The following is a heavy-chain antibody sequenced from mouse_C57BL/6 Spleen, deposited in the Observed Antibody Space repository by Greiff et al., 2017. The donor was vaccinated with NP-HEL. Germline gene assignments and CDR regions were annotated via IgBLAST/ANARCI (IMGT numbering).Heavy chain of an antibody. Sequence: VQLQQSGAELVRPGASVKLSCTASGFNIKDDYMHWVKQRPEQGLEWIGWIDPENGDTEYASKFQGKATITADTSSNTAYLQLSSLTSEDTAVYYCTRYYYGSSLLFDYWGQVTTLTVSS. D-gene: IGHD1-1*01. CDR3: TRYYYGSSLLFDY. V-gene: IGHV14-4*01. CDR2: IDPENGDT. J-gene: IGHJ2*01. CDR1: GFNIKDDY.